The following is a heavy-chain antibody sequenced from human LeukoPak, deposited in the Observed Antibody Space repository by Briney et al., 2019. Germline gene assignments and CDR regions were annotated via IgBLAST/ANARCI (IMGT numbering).Heavy chain of an antibody. D-gene: IGHD3-22*01. CDR3: AKDLSYYDSSGPLDY. CDR2: ISGSGGST. Sequence: SGGSLRLSCAASGFTFSSYAMSWVRQAPGKGLEWVSAISGSGGSTYYADSVKGRFTISRDNSKNTLYLQMNSLRAEDTAVYYCAKDLSYYDSSGPLDYWGQGTLVTVSS. J-gene: IGHJ4*02. CDR1: GFTFSSYA. V-gene: IGHV3-23*01.